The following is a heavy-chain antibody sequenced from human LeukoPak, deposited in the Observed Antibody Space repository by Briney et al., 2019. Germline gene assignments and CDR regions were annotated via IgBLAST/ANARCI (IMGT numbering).Heavy chain of an antibody. CDR3: AKDPTHYRVWDDYDSRRLSH. Sequence: GGSLRLSCAASGFTVSTTYMSWVRQAPGKGLEWVSIIYSGGSTYYAHSVKGRFTISRDNSKNTLYLQMNSLRAEDTAVYYCAKDPTHYRVWDDYDSRRLSHWGQGTLVTVSS. CDR1: GFTVSTTY. CDR2: IYSGGST. V-gene: IGHV3-66*02. J-gene: IGHJ4*02. D-gene: IGHD3-22*01.